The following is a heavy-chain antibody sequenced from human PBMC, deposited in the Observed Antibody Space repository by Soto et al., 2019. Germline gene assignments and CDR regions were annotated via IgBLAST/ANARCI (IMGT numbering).Heavy chain of an antibody. CDR1: GFTFSSYG. V-gene: IGHV3-30*18. CDR2: ISYDGSNK. Sequence: GGSLRLSCAASGFTFSSYGMHWVRQAPGKGLEWVAVISYDGSNKYYADSVKGRFTISRDNSKNTLYLQMNSLRAEDTAVYYCAKDMYSSRETDAFDIWGQGTMVTVSS. D-gene: IGHD6-19*01. CDR3: AKDMYSSRETDAFDI. J-gene: IGHJ3*02.